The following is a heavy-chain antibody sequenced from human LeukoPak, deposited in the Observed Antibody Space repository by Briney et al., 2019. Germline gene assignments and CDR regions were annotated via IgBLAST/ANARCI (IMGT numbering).Heavy chain of an antibody. D-gene: IGHD5-18*01. V-gene: IGHV1-69*05. J-gene: IGHJ4*02. Sequence: SVKVSCKASGGSSNSYAISWVRQAPGQGLEWMGGIIPIFGTSNYAQKLQGRVTISTDESTSTAYMEVSSLRSEDTAIYYCARGLDASMETAYDYWGQGTLVTVSS. CDR2: IIPIFGTS. CDR3: ARGLDASMETAYDY. CDR1: GGSSNSYA.